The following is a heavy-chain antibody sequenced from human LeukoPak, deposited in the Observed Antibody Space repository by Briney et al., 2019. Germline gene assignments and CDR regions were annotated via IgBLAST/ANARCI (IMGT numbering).Heavy chain of an antibody. J-gene: IGHJ5*02. D-gene: IGHD3-10*01. V-gene: IGHV4-34*01. Sequence: PSETLSLTCAVYGGSFSGYYWSWIRQPPGKGLEWIGEINHSGSTNYNPSLKSRVTISVDTSKNQFSLKLSSVTAADTAVYYCARHVVRGVKRVPTFDPWGQGTLVTVSS. CDR1: GGSFSGYY. CDR3: ARHVVRGVKRVPTFDP. CDR2: INHSGST.